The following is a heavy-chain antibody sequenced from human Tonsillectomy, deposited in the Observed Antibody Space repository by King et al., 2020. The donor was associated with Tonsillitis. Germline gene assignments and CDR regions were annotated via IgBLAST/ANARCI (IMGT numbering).Heavy chain of an antibody. V-gene: IGHV3-21*01. J-gene: IGHJ4*02. CDR1: GITFSTYS. Sequence: EVQLVESGEGLVQPGGSLRLSCTASGITFSTYSMNWVRQAPGKGLEWVSAISSSRSAIYYADSVKGRFTISRDNAKNSLYLHMNSLRAEDTAVYYCARENGFRTLDYWGQGILVTVSS. CDR3: ARENGFRTLDY. CDR2: ISSSRSAI. D-gene: IGHD3/OR15-3a*01.